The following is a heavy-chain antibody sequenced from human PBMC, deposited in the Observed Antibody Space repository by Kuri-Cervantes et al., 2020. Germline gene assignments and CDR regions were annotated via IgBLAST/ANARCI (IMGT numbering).Heavy chain of an antibody. CDR1: GFTFSSYA. V-gene: IGHV3-30*04. CDR2: ISYDGSNK. D-gene: IGHD3-22*01. Sequence: GGSLRLSCAASGFTFSSYAMHWVRQAPGKGLEWVAVISYDGSNKYYADSVKGRFTISRDNSKNTLYLQMNSLRAEDTAVYYCAKVLSSGYYWKYYYYGMDVWGQGTTVTVSS. J-gene: IGHJ6*02. CDR3: AKVLSSGYYWKYYYYGMDV.